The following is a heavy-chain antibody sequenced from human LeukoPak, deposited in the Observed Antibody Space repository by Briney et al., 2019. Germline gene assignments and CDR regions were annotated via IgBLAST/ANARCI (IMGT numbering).Heavy chain of an antibody. Sequence: SVKVSCKASGGTFSSYTISWVRQAPGQGLEWMGRIIPTLGIANYAQKFQGRVTITADKSTSTAYMELSSLRSEDTAVYYCARNPAYCGGDCYAGVGDYWGQGTLVTVSS. J-gene: IGHJ4*02. CDR1: GGTFSSYT. D-gene: IGHD2-21*01. CDR3: ARNPAYCGGDCYAGVGDY. V-gene: IGHV1-69*02. CDR2: IIPTLGIA.